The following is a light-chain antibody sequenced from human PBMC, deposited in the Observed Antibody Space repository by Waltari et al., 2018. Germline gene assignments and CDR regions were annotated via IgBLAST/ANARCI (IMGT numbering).Light chain of an antibody. J-gene: IGKJ3*01. Sequence: DIQMTQSPSSLSASVGDRVTITCRASQGIRVDLGWYQQKPGRAPKRLIYAASRLQSGGPSRFSGSGAGTEFTLTISSLEPEDFGTYYCLQHNSYPFTFGPGTKVDIK. V-gene: IGKV1-17*01. CDR3: LQHNSYPFT. CDR2: AAS. CDR1: QGIRVD.